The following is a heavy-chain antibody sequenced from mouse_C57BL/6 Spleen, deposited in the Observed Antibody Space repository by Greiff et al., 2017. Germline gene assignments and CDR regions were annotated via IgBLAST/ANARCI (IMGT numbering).Heavy chain of an antibody. CDR3: ARDSDEGFAY. CDR2: INYDGSST. V-gene: IGHV5-16*01. CDR1: GFTFSDYY. Sequence: EVQLVESEGGLVQPGSSMKLSCIASGFTFSDYYMAWVRQVPEKGLEWVANINYDGSSTYYLDSLKSRFIISRDNAKNILYLQMSSLKSEDTATYYCARDSDEGFAYWGQGTLVTVSA. J-gene: IGHJ3*01.